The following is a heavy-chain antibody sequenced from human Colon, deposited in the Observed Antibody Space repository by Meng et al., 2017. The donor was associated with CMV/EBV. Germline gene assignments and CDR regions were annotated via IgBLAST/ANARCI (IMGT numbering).Heavy chain of an antibody. Sequence: GGSLRLSCAASGFTFSSYAMSWVRQAPGKGLEWVANIKTDGSEKYYVDSVKGRFTISRDNAKSSLYLEMNSLRAEDTAMYYCARSPVLDSTGNWGQGTLVTVSS. CDR3: ARSPVLDSTGN. J-gene: IGHJ4*02. CDR2: IKTDGSEK. V-gene: IGHV3-7*01. D-gene: IGHD3/OR15-3a*01. CDR1: GFTFSSYA.